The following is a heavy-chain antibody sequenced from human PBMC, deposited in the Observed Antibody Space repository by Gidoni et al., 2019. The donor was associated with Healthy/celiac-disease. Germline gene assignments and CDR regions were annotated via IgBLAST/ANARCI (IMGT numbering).Heavy chain of an antibody. CDR3: ARLGGGSGSLFDY. Sequence: QVQLQESGPGLVKPSETLSLTCTVSGCSISSYYWSWIRQPPGKGLEGIGYIYYSGSTNHNPSLKSRVPISVDPSKNQFSLKLSSVTAADTAVYYCARLGGGSGSLFDYWGQGTLVTVSS. D-gene: IGHD3-10*01. J-gene: IGHJ4*02. V-gene: IGHV4-59*01. CDR1: GCSISSYY. CDR2: IYYSGST.